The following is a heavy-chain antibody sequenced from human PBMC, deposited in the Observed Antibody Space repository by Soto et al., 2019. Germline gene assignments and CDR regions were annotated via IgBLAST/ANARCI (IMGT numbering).Heavy chain of an antibody. CDR1: GYTFTGYY. CDR3: ARGARVAAGTTYDY. CDR2: INPNSGGT. Sequence: ASVKVSCKASGYTFTGYYMHWVRQAPGQGLEWMGWINPNSGGTNYAQKFQGWVTMTRDTSISTAYMELSRLRSDDTAVYYCARGARVAAGTTYDYWGQGTLVTVSS. J-gene: IGHJ4*02. V-gene: IGHV1-2*04. D-gene: IGHD6-13*01.